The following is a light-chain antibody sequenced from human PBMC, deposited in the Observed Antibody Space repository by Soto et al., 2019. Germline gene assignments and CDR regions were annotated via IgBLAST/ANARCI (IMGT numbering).Light chain of an antibody. CDR2: SAS. CDR3: QQAYSFPIT. V-gene: IGKV1-39*01. J-gene: IGKJ5*01. CDR1: QSITNY. Sequence: DIQMTQSPSSLSASIGDRVTITCGASQSITNYLNWYQQTPGKAPNLLIYSASSLQSGVPSGFSGNGSGTDFTLIISSLQPEDFATYYCQQAYSFPITFGQGTRLEIK.